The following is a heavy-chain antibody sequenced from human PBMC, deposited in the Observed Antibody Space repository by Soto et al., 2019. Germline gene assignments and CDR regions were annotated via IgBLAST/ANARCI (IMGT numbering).Heavy chain of an antibody. V-gene: IGHV1-18*04. CDR2: ISAHNGDT. J-gene: IGHJ4*02. CDR3: ARDWSRYFDSSGLMWFY. D-gene: IGHD3-22*01. CDR1: GYTFNYYG. Sequence: ASVKVSCKASGYTFNYYGISWVRQAPGQGLEWVGWISAHNGDTKYAQNLQGRLTLTTDTSTSTAYMELTSLTSDDTAMYYCARDWSRYFDSSGLMWFYWGQGTLVTVSS.